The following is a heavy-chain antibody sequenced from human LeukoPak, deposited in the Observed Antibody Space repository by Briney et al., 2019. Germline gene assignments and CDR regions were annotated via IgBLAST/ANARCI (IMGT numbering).Heavy chain of an antibody. J-gene: IGHJ4*02. CDR2: ISSSGSTI. Sequence: AGGSLRLSCAASGFTFSSYEMNWVRQAPGEGLEWVSYISSSGSTIYYADSVKGRFTISRDNAKNSLYLQMNSLRAEDTAVYYCAKTPASRFFDSRQYYFDYWGQGTLVTVSS. D-gene: IGHD3-9*01. CDR1: GFTFSSYE. CDR3: AKTPASRFFDSRQYYFDY. V-gene: IGHV3-48*03.